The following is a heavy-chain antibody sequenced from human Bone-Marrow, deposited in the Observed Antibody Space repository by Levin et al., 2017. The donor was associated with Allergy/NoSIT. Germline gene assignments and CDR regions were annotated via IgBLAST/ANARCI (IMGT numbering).Heavy chain of an antibody. V-gene: IGHV3-64D*06. Sequence: GGSLRLSCSASEFTFSSYNIHWVRQAPGKGLEDVSAISSDGGSTFYADSVKGRFTISRDNSKNTLYLQMSSLRAEDTAVYYCVKTYYYGSGSYPLLGYMDVWGKGTPVTVSS. CDR3: VKTYYYGSGSYPLLGYMDV. CDR1: EFTFSSYN. D-gene: IGHD3-10*01. CDR2: ISSDGGST. J-gene: IGHJ6*03.